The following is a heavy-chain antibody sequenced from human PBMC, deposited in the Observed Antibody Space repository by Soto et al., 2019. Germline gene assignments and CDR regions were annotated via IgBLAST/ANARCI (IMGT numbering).Heavy chain of an antibody. CDR2: IYYSGST. D-gene: IGHD5-18*01. J-gene: IGHJ4*02. CDR1: GGSISSGDDY. Sequence: QVQLQESGPGLVKPSQTLSLTCTVSGGSISSGDDYWSWIRQPPGKGLEWIGYIYYSGSTYYNPSLKSRVNISVDTSKNQFYLKLSSVTAADTAVYYCASNSYGYPFYDYLGQGTLVTVSS. V-gene: IGHV4-30-4*01. CDR3: ASNSYGYPFYDY.